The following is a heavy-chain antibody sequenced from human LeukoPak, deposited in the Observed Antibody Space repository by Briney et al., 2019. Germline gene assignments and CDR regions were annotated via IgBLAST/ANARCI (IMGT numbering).Heavy chain of an antibody. D-gene: IGHD5-12*01. Sequence: GGSLRLSCAASGFTFSSYEMNWVRQAPGKGLEWVSYISGSGSTIYYADSVKGRFTISRDNAKNSLYLQMNSLRAEDTAVYYCARVENSGYDFGAFDYWGQGTLVTVSS. J-gene: IGHJ4*02. CDR1: GFTFSSYE. CDR3: ARVENSGYDFGAFDY. V-gene: IGHV3-48*03. CDR2: ISGSGSTI.